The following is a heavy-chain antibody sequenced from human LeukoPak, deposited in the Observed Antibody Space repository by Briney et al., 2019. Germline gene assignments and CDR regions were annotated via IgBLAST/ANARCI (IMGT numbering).Heavy chain of an antibody. CDR3: ARRYGSGDYFDY. J-gene: IGHJ4*02. D-gene: IGHD3-10*01. V-gene: IGHV4-59*01. CDR1: GGSISSYY. Sequence: ASETLSLTCTVSGGSISSYYWSWIRQPPGKGLEWIGYIYSSGSTNYNPSLKSRVTISVDTSKNQFSLNLSSVTAADTAVYYCARRYGSGDYFDYWGQGTLVTVSS. CDR2: IYSSGST.